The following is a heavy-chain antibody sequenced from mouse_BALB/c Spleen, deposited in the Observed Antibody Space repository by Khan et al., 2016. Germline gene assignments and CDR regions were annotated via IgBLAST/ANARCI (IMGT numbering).Heavy chain of an antibody. Sequence: EVELVESGGGLVQPGGSLRLSCATSGFTFTDDYMSWVRQPPGKALEWLGFIRNKANGYTTEYSASVKGRFTISRDNSQSILYLQMNTLRAEDSATDYCARDIWSYWYFDVWGAGTTVTVSS. CDR3: ARDIWSYWYFDV. D-gene: IGHD1-1*02. CDR1: GFTFTDDY. J-gene: IGHJ1*01. V-gene: IGHV7-3*02. CDR2: IRNKANGYTT.